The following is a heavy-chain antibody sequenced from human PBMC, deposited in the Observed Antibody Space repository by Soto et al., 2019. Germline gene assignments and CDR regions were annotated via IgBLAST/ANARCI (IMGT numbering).Heavy chain of an antibody. J-gene: IGHJ6*03. D-gene: IGHD1-7*01. Sequence: LRLSCAASGFTFSSSAISWVRQAPGKGLEWVSAISGSGGSTYYADSVKGRFTISRDNSKNTLYLQMNSLRAEDTAVYYCARKHLWDGNYPQRDVWGKGTRVTVSS. CDR2: ISGSGGST. CDR1: GFTFSSSA. V-gene: IGHV3-23*01. CDR3: ARKHLWDGNYPQRDV.